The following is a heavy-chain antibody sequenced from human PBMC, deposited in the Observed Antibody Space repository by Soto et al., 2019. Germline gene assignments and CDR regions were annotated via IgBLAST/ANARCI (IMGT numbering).Heavy chain of an antibody. D-gene: IGHD3-3*01. CDR3: ARDLDFWSGYKLDY. CDR2: ISSSSSTI. CDR1: GFTFSSYS. Sequence: PGGSLRLSCAASGFTFSSYSMNWVRQAPGKRLEWVSYISSSSSTIYYADSVKGRFTISRDNAKNSLYLQMNSLRAEDTAVYYCARDLDFWSGYKLDYWGQGTLVTVSS. V-gene: IGHV3-48*01. J-gene: IGHJ4*02.